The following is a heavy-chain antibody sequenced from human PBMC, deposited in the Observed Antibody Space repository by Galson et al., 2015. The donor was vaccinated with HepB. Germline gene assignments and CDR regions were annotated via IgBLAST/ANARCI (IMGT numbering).Heavy chain of an antibody. D-gene: IGHD4-23*01. J-gene: IGHJ4*02. V-gene: IGHV1-69*13. CDR3: ARGGDYGGNSGGLGY. Sequence: SVKVSCKASGGTFSSYAISWVRQAPGQGLEWMGGIIPIFGTANYAQKFQGRVTITADESTSTAYMELSSLRSEDTAVYYCARGGDYGGNSGGLGYWGQGTLVTVSS. CDR2: IIPIFGTA. CDR1: GGTFSSYA.